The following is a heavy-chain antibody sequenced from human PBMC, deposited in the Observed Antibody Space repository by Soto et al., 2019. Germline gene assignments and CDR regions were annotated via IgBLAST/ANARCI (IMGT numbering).Heavy chain of an antibody. CDR3: AKGRQLWNIEYYYDY. CDR1: GFIFSSYA. D-gene: IGHD5-18*01. V-gene: IGHV3-23*01. Sequence: GGSLRLSCAVSGFIFSSYAVSWVRQAPGKGLEWVSAISGSGGDTFYADSVKGRFTISRDNSKNTLYLQMNSLRAEDTAIYYCAKGRQLWNIEYYYDYWGQGTPVTVSS. CDR2: ISGSGGDT. J-gene: IGHJ4*02.